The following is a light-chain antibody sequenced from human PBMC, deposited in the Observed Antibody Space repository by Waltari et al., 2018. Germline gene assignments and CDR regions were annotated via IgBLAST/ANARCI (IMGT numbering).Light chain of an antibody. CDR2: DVS. CDR3: MSFRSDNSRV. Sequence: QSALTQPASVPWSPGQPLSFPCTGTRSDIGAYNYASWFQQLPGKPPKLLIDDVSKRPAGVSNRFAGSKSANTASLTISGVPAEEEADYYCMSFRSDNSRVFGGGTKLTVL. CDR1: RSDIGAYNY. J-gene: IGLJ2*01. V-gene: IGLV2-14*03.